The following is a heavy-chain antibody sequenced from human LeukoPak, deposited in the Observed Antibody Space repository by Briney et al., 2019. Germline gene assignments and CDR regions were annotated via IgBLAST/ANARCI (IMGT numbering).Heavy chain of an antibody. CDR1: GFTFDDYA. V-gene: IGHV3-9*01. CDR3: ARSGSYAYFDY. J-gene: IGHJ4*02. CDR2: ISWNSGSI. D-gene: IGHD3-10*01. Sequence: PGGSLRLSCAASGFTFDDYAMHWVRQAPGKGLEWVSGISWNSGSIGYADSVKGRFTISRDNAKNSLYLQKNSLRAEDTALYYCARSGSYAYFDYWGQGTLVTVSS.